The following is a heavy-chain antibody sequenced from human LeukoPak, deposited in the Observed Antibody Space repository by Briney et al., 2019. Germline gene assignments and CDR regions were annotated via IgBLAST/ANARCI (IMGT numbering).Heavy chain of an antibody. CDR2: ISSSSSYI. D-gene: IGHD3-22*01. CDR1: GFTFSSYS. J-gene: IGHJ4*02. V-gene: IGHV3-21*01. CDR3: ARTSGFYDSSGYIFDY. Sequence: PGGSLGLSCAASGFTFSSYSMNWVRQAPGKGLEWVSSISSSSSYIYYADSVKGRFTISRDNAKNSLYLQMNSLRAEDTAVYYCARTSGFYDSSGYIFDYWGQGTLVTVSS.